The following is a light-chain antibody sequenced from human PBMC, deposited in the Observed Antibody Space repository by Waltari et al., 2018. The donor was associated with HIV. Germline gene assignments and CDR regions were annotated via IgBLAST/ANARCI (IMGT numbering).Light chain of an antibody. J-gene: IGLJ3*02. CDR2: DVN. Sequence: QSALTQPRSVSGSPGQSVTISCTGTSSDVGDYDYVSWYQQHAGQAPKFIMYDVNKRPSGVPDRFSGSKSGNTASLTISGLQAEDEADYYCCSYAGRFTWVFGGGTKLTVL. CDR3: CSYAGRFTWV. V-gene: IGLV2-11*01. CDR1: SSDVGDYDY.